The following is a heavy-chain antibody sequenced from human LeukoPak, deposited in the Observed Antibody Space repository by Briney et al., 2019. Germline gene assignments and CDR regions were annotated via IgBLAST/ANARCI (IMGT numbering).Heavy chain of an antibody. V-gene: IGHV1-2*02. CDR2: INPNSGGT. Sequence: ASVKVSCKASGYTFTSYYMHWVRQAPGQGLEWMGWINPNSGGTNYVENFQGRVTMTRDTSISTAFLELSRLRSEDTAVYYCAREIGSGSWDYWGQGTLVTVSS. CDR1: GYTFTSYY. J-gene: IGHJ4*02. D-gene: IGHD1-26*01. CDR3: AREIGSGSWDY.